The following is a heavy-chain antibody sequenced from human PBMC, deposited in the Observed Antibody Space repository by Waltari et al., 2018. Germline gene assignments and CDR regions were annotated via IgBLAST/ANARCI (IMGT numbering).Heavy chain of an antibody. J-gene: IGHJ4*02. V-gene: IGHV4-59*01. CDR1: GGSISSYY. D-gene: IGHD1-1*01. Sequence: QVQLQESGPGLVKPSETLSLTCTVSGGSISSYYWSWVRQPPGKGLEWIGYIYYSGSTNYNPSLKSRVTISVDTSKNQFSLKLSSVTAADTAVYYCATTPGHYWGQGTLVTVSS. CDR2: IYYSGST. CDR3: ATTPGHY.